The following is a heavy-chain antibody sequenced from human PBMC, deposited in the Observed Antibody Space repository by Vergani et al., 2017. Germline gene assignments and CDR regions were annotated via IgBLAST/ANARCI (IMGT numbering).Heavy chain of an antibody. V-gene: IGHV3-23*01. Sequence: EVHLLESGGGLVQSGGSLRLSCAASGFTFSNSAVSWVRQAPGRGLAWVSSISGPGLSTYYADSVKGRFTISRDNSKNTLYLQMNSLRAEDTAVYYCAKVSPGITGTTRGAFDIWGQGTMVTVSS. D-gene: IGHD1-7*01. CDR3: AKVSPGITGTTRGAFDI. CDR2: ISGPGLST. CDR1: GFTFSNSA. J-gene: IGHJ3*02.